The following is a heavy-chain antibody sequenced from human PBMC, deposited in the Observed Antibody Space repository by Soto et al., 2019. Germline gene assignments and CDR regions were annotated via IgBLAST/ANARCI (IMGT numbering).Heavy chain of an antibody. Sequence: QVQLVQSGAEVKKPGSSVKISCKASGGTFSSYAISWVRQAPGQGLEWMGGIIPIFGTANYAPKFQGRVTITADKSTSTAYMELSSLRSEDTAVYYCARAKEYSSSSVYYGMDVWGQGTTVTVSS. J-gene: IGHJ6*02. CDR1: GGTFSSYA. D-gene: IGHD6-6*01. CDR3: ARAKEYSSSSVYYGMDV. CDR2: IIPIFGTA. V-gene: IGHV1-69*06.